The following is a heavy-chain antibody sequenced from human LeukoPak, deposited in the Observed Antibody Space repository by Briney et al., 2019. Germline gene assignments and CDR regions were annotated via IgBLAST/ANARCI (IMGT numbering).Heavy chain of an antibody. CDR3: ARDNAMIDASGWNWFDP. CDR1: GFTFSSYW. J-gene: IGHJ5*02. V-gene: IGHV3-74*01. Sequence: PGGSLRLSCAASGFTFSSYWMHWVRQAPGKGLVWVSRINTDGSSTSYADSVKGRFTISRDNAKNTLYLQMNSLRAEDTAVYYCARDNAMIDASGWNWFDPWGQGTLVTVSS. D-gene: IGHD3-22*01. CDR2: INTDGSST.